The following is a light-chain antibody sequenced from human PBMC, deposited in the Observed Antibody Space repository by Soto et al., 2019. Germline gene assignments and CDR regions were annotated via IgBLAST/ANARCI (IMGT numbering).Light chain of an antibody. Sequence: DIQLTQSPSFLSASVGDRVTITCRASQDISSYLAWYQQKPGKAPDLLIYGASTLQSGVPSRFSGSGSGTEFTLTISSLQPEDFATYYCQQSYSTPYTFGQGTKLEIK. CDR1: QDISSY. CDR2: GAS. CDR3: QQSYSTPYT. J-gene: IGKJ2*01. V-gene: IGKV1-9*01.